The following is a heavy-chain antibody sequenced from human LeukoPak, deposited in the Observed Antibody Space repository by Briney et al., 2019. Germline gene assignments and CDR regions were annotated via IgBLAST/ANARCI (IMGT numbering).Heavy chain of an antibody. D-gene: IGHD1/OR15-1a*01. J-gene: IGHJ6*03. CDR2: INHSGST. Sequence: PSETLSLTCAVYGGSFSGYYWSWIRQPPGKGLEWIGEINHSGSTNYNPSLKSRVTISVDTSKNQFSLKLGSVTAADTAVYYCARGGTGGRFRPVYYYMDVWGKGTTVTVSS. CDR3: ARGGTGGRFRPVYYYMDV. CDR1: GGSFSGYY. V-gene: IGHV4-34*01.